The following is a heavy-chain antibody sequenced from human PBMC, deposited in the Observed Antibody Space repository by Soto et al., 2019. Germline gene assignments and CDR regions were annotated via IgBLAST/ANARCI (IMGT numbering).Heavy chain of an antibody. V-gene: IGHV3-7*04. J-gene: IGHJ3*02. D-gene: IGHD6-19*01. CDR1: GFSSCRCW. CDR3: ARDDYSSPRLDAFDI. Sequence: PGGSLRLSCRAGGFSSCRCWMSYVRQAPGKGLEWVANIKQDGSEKYYVDSVKGRFTISRDNAKNSLYLQMNSLRAEDTAVYYCARDDYSSPRLDAFDIWGQGTMVTVSS. CDR2: IKQDGSEK.